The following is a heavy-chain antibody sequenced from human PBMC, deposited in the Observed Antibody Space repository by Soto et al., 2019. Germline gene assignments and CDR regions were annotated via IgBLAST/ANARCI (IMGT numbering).Heavy chain of an antibody. CDR1: GFTFNTHG. V-gene: IGHV3-33*01. D-gene: IGHD6-19*01. CDR3: ARSSGLGIDF. CDR2: IWYDESKK. Sequence: QVQLVESGGGVVQPGRSLRLSCAASGFTFNTHGMHWVRQAPGKGLEWVAVIWYDESKKYYEDSVTGRFTISRDNSRSALYLQMDSLRAEDTSVYYCARSSGLGIDFWGQGTLVTVSS. J-gene: IGHJ4*02.